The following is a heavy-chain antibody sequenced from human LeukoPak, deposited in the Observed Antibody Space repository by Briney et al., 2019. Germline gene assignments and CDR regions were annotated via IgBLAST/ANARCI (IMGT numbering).Heavy chain of an antibody. CDR2: INHSGST. J-gene: IGHJ4*02. Sequence: KAGGSLRLSCAASGFTFSDYYMSWIRQPPGKGLEWIGEINHSGSTNYNPSLKSRVTISVDTSKNQFSLKLSSVTAADTAVYYYARAFTGPRDGYNTGVFDYWGQGTLVTVSS. CDR1: GFTFSDYY. V-gene: IGHV4-34*01. D-gene: IGHD5-24*01. CDR3: ARAFTGPRDGYNTGVFDY.